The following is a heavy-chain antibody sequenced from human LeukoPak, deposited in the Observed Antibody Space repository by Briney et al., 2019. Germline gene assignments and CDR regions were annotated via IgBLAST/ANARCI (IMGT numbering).Heavy chain of an antibody. CDR1: GYTFTGYY. J-gene: IGHJ4*02. Sequence: GASVKVCCKASGYTFTGYYMHWVRQAPGQGLEWMGRINPNSGGTNYAQKIQGRVTMTRDTSISTAYMELSRLRSDDTAVYYCTRAIAVETPRDYWGQGTLVTVSS. CDR3: TRAIAVETPRDY. CDR2: INPNSGGT. D-gene: IGHD6-19*01. V-gene: IGHV1-2*06.